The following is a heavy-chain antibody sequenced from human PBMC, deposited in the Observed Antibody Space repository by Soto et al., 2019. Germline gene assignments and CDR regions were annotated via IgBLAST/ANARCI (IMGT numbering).Heavy chain of an antibody. Sequence: GASVKVSCKASGGTFSSYAIRWVRQAPGQGLEWMGGIIPIFGTANYAQKFQGRVTITADESTSTAYMELSSLRSEDTAVYYCARTYRGFVPAAIDGSYYYYGMDVRGQGTTVTVSS. J-gene: IGHJ6*02. D-gene: IGHD2-2*02. CDR1: GGTFSSYA. V-gene: IGHV1-69*13. CDR3: ARTYRGFVPAAIDGSYYYYGMDV. CDR2: IIPIFGTA.